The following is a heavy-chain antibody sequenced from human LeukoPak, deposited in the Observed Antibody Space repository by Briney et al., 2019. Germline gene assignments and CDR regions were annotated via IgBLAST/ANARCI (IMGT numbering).Heavy chain of an antibody. CDR3: ARGHLGGVDTAMATDWFDP. J-gene: IGHJ5*02. CDR1: GYTLTSYD. Sequence: VASVKVSSKASGYTLTSYDINWVRQATGQGLEWMGWMNPNSGNTGYAQKFQGRVTITRNTSISTAYMELSSLRSEDTAVYDCARGHLGGVDTAMATDWFDPWGQGTLVTVSS. CDR2: MNPNSGNT. V-gene: IGHV1-8*03. D-gene: IGHD5-18*01.